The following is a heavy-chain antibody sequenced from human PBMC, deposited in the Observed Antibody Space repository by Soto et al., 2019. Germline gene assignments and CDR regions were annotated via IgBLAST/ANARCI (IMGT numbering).Heavy chain of an antibody. V-gene: IGHV4-39*01. CDR1: GGSISSSSYY. D-gene: IGHD3-3*01. CDR3: ARRGKYFWSGYRLDP. Sequence: SETLSLTCTVSGGSISSSSYYWGWIRQPPGKGLEWIGSIYYSGSTYYNPSLKSRVTISVDTSKNQFSLKLSSVTAADTAVYYCARRGKYFWSGYRLDPWGQGTLVTVSS. CDR2: IYYSGST. J-gene: IGHJ5*02.